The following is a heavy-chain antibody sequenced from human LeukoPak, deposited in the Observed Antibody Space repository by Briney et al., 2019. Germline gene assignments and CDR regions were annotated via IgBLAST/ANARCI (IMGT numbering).Heavy chain of an antibody. CDR2: IYPGDSDT. CDR1: GYSFTSYW. CDR3: ARLWDYSYGHPGYFQH. J-gene: IGHJ1*01. V-gene: IGHV5-51*01. D-gene: IGHD5-18*01. Sequence: GESLKISCKGSGYSFTSYWIGWVRQMPGKGLEWMGIIYPGDSDTRYSPSFQGQVTISADKSISTAYLQWSSLKASDTAMYYCARLWDYSYGHPGYFQHWGQGTLVTVSS.